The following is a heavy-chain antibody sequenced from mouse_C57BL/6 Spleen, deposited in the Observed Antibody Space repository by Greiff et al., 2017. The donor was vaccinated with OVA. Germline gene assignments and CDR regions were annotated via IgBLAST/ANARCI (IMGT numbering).Heavy chain of an antibody. CDR2: IDPSDSYT. CDR3: ARKGGTGAMDY. J-gene: IGHJ4*01. V-gene: IGHV1-59*01. CDR1: GYTFTSYW. D-gene: IGHD4-1*01. Sequence: QVQLQQPGAELVRPGTSVKLSCKASGYTFTSYWMHWVKQRPGQGLEWIGVIDPSDSYTNYNQKFKGKATLTVDTSSSTAYMQLSSLTSEDSAVYYCARKGGTGAMDYWGQGTSVTVSS.